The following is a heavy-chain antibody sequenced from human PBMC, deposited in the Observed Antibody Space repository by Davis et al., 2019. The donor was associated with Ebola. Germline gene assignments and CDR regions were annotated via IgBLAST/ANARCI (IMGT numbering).Heavy chain of an antibody. Sequence: GESLKISCAASGFTFSSYCMSWVRQAPGKGLEWVGFMRSKGFGGTTEYAASVKGRFTISRDDSKGIAYLQMNSLTTEDTAVYYCTRRGTVVTPDYWGQGTLVTVSS. CDR3: TRRGTVVTPDY. D-gene: IGHD4-23*01. CDR1: GFTFSSYC. CDR2: MRSKGFGGTT. V-gene: IGHV3-49*04. J-gene: IGHJ4*02.